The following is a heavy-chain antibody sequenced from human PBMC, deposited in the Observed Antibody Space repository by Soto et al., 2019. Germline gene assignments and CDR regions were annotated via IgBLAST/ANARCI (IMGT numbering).Heavy chain of an antibody. Sequence: GASVKVSCKASGYTFTGYYMHWVRQAPGQGLEWMGWINPNDGGTNYAQKFQGRVTMTKDTSTGTAYMELSSLRSEDTAVYYCATGGSTIFGVVNKWRIWGQGTLVTVSS. CDR1: GYTFTGYY. CDR2: INPNDGGT. J-gene: IGHJ4*02. CDR3: ATGGSTIFGVVNKWRI. D-gene: IGHD3-3*01. V-gene: IGHV1-2*02.